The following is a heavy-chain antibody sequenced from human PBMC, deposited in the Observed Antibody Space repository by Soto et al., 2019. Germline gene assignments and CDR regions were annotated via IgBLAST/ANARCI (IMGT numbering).Heavy chain of an antibody. CDR2: VSAYNGNT. Sequence: SGKVCCKAACYTFTSDGISWVRQAPGQGLEWMGWVSAYNGNTNYAQKLQGRVTMTTDTSTSTAYMELRSLRSDDTAVYYCARVGYILTGYYRAAFDIWGQGTMVTV. V-gene: IGHV1-18*01. CDR3: ARVGYILTGYYRAAFDI. D-gene: IGHD3-9*01. CDR1: CYTFTSDG. J-gene: IGHJ3*02.